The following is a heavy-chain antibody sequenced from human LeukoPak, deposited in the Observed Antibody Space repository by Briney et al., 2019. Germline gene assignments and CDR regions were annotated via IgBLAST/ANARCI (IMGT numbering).Heavy chain of an antibody. J-gene: IGHJ4*02. V-gene: IGHV3-73*01. Sequence: PGGSLRLSCSASGFTFRSYAVHWVRQASGKGLEWVGRIRSKANSYATAYAASVKGRFTISRDDSKNTAYLQMNSLKTEDTAVYYCTSRMGSSGSTSWGQGTLVTVSS. CDR3: TSRMGSSGSTS. D-gene: IGHD3-22*01. CDR1: GFTFRSYA. CDR2: IRSKANSYAT.